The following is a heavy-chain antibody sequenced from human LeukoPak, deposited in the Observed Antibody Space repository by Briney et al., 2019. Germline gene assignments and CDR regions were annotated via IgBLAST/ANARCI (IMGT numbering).Heavy chain of an antibody. CDR2: IYYSGST. V-gene: IGHV4-39*07. J-gene: IGHJ3*02. Sequence: SETLSLTCTVSSDSISSSSYYWGWIRQPPGKGLEWIGSIYYSGSTYYNPSLKCRVTISVDTSKNQFSLKLSSVTAADTAVYYCAKRADAFDIWGQGTMVTVSS. CDR3: AKRADAFDI. CDR1: SDSISSSSYY.